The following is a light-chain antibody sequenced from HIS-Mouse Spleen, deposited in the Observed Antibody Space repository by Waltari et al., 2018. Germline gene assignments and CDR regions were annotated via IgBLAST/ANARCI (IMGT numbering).Light chain of an antibody. CDR2: EVS. CDR1: SSAVGGYNY. CDR3: SSYTSSSTLVV. J-gene: IGLJ2*01. Sequence: QSALTQPASVSGSPGQPITISCPGTSSAVGGYNYVSWYQQHPGKAPKLMIYEVSNRPSGVSNRFSGSKSGNTASLTISGLQAEDEADYYCSSYTSSSTLVVFGGGTKLTVL. V-gene: IGLV2-14*01.